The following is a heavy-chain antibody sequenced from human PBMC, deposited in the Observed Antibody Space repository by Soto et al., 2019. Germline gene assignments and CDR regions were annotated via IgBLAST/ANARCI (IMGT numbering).Heavy chain of an antibody. CDR2: ISGHNGNT. CDR3: ARDLYPLAYYFDF. J-gene: IGHJ4*01. Sequence: QVQLVQSGAEVKKPGASVKVSCKASGYTFTNHGISWGRQAPGQGLEWLGWISGHNGNTKYAHRHQGRVTMTTDTSTSTAYMELRSLKSDDTAVYYCARDLYPLAYYFDFWGQGTLVTVSS. V-gene: IGHV1-18*01. CDR1: GYTFTNHG.